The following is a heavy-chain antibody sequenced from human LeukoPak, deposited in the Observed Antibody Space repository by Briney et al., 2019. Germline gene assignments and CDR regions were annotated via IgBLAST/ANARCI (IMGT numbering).Heavy chain of an antibody. CDR1: GFSFSTYA. CDR3: AKDRVPYSSSSAYFDY. CDR2: IRDSGGST. V-gene: IGHV3-23*01. J-gene: IGHJ4*02. Sequence: GGSLRLSCAASGFSFSTYAMSWVRQAPGKGLEWVSAIRDSGGSTYYADSVKGRFTISRDNSKNTLYLQMNSLRAEDTAVYYCAKDRVPYSSSSAYFDYWGQGTLVTVSS. D-gene: IGHD6-6*01.